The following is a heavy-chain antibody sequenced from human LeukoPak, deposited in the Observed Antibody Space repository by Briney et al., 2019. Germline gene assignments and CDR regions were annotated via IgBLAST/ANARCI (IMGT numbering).Heavy chain of an antibody. J-gene: IGHJ6*02. CDR2: IIPILGIA. Sequence: TVKVSCKASGDTFSSYAISWVRQAPGQGLEWMRRIIPILGIANYAQKFQGRVTITADKSTSTAYMELSSLRSEDTAVYYCAKGEVWFGRGYGMDVWGQGTTVTVSS. D-gene: IGHD3-10*01. CDR1: GDTFSSYA. V-gene: IGHV1-69*04. CDR3: AKGEVWFGRGYGMDV.